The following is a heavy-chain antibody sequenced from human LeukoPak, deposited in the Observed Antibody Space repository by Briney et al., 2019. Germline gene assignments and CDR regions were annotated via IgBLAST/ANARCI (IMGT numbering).Heavy chain of an antibody. D-gene: IGHD1-7*01. CDR1: GFTFSSYA. CDR2: ISGSGGST. V-gene: IGHV3-23*01. J-gene: IGHJ3*02. Sequence: GGSLKLSCVGIGFTFSSYAMSWVRQAPGKGLEWVSAISGSGGSTYYADSVKGRFTISRDNSKNTLYLQMNSLRAEDTAVYYCAKGRTGTADAFDIWGQGTMVTVSS. CDR3: AKGRTGTADAFDI.